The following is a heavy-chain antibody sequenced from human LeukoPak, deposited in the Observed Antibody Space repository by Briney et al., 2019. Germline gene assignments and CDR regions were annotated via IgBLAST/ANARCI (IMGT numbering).Heavy chain of an antibody. Sequence: PSETLSLTCAVYGGSFSGHYWSWIRQSPGKGLEWIGEIIHSGGTNYNPSLKSRVTMSEDTSKNQFSLKLRSVTAADTAVYYCARGFTLQYHDSSDYYFDSWGQGTLVTVSS. V-gene: IGHV4-34*01. CDR1: GGSFSGHY. CDR3: ARGFTLQYHDSSDYYFDS. CDR2: IIHSGGT. J-gene: IGHJ4*02. D-gene: IGHD3-22*01.